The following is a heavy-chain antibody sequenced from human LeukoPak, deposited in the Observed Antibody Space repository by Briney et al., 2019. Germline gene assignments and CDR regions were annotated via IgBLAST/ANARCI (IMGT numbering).Heavy chain of an antibody. J-gene: IGHJ4*02. Sequence: ASVKVSCKASGYTFTDYYIHWVRQAPGQGLEWMGWSIPNSGGTNYEQKFQGRVTMTRDTSITTAYMELHRLSSDDTAVYYCARGTVTRSLDYWGQGTLVTVSS. CDR3: ARGTVTRSLDY. CDR1: GYTFTDYY. CDR2: SIPNSGGT. V-gene: IGHV1-2*02. D-gene: IGHD4-17*01.